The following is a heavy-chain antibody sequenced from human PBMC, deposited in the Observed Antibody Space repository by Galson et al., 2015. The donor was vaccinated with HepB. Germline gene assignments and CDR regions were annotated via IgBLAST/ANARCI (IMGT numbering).Heavy chain of an antibody. CDR2: IIPLLGIA. Sequence: SVKVSCKASGDTFSSSPLNWVRQAPGQGLEWMGRIIPLLGIANYAQNFQGRVTITADRSTSTAFMELRSLKPEDTAIYYCARGGPDTIFGGSWFDPRGQGTLVTVSS. D-gene: IGHD3-3*01. V-gene: IGHV1-69*04. CDR1: GDTFSSSP. CDR3: ARGGPDTIFGGSWFDP. J-gene: IGHJ5*02.